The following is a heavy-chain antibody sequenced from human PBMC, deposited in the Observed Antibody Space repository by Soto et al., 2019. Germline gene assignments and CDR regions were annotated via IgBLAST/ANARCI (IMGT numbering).Heavy chain of an antibody. D-gene: IGHD5-12*01. J-gene: IGHJ6*03. CDR1: GGSISSSSYY. V-gene: IGHV4-39*01. Sequence: QLLESGPGLVKPSETLSLTCTVSGGSISSSSYYWGWIRQPPGKGLEWIGSIYYSGSTYYNPSLKSRVTISVDTSKNQFSLKLSSVTAADTAVYYCARHLLRRGYSGYDSGYYYYYMDVWGKGTTVTVSS. CDR2: IYYSGST. CDR3: ARHLLRRGYSGYDSGYYYYYMDV.